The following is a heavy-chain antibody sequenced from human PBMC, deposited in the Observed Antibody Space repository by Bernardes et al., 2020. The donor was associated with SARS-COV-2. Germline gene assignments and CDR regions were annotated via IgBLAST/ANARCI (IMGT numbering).Heavy chain of an antibody. Sequence: GGFLSPSSEGAGFSVGCNDMRWVRPAPGKGLEWVSIIYIGGSTYYADTVKGRFTISRDNAKNTLFLQIDRLRAEDTAVYYCGRDNYSYGTDYWGQGTLVTVS. CDR2: IYIGGST. CDR3: GRDNYSYGTDY. D-gene: IGHD5-18*01. J-gene: IGHJ4*02. CDR1: GFSVGCND. V-gene: IGHV3-66*01.